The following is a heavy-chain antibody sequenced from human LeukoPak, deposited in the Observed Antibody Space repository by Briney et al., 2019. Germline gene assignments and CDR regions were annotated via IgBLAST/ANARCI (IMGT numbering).Heavy chain of an antibody. CDR3: AKDLTVSPTTPDF. J-gene: IGHJ4*02. CDR1: GFTFGNYA. Sequence: PGGSLRLSCAASGFTFGNYAMSWVRQAPGKGLEWVSAISGSGATTYYADSVKGRFTTSRDTSKNTLYLQMNSPRAEDTAVYYCAKDLTVSPTTPDFWGQGTLVTVSS. D-gene: IGHD1-26*01. V-gene: IGHV3-23*01. CDR2: ISGSGATT.